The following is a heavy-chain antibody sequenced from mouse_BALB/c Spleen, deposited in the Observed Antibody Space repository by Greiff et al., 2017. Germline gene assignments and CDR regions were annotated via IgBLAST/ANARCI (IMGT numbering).Heavy chain of an antibody. J-gene: IGHJ4*01. CDR3: ARKGYYGNPPYYAMDY. CDR1: GYSITSDYA. Sequence: QSGPGLVKPSQSLSLTCTVTGYSITSDYAWYWIRQFPGNQLEWMGYISYSGSTSYNPSLKSRISITRDTSKNQFFLQLNSVTTEDTATYDCARKGYYGNPPYYAMDYWGQGTSVTVSS. V-gene: IGHV3-2*02. CDR2: ISYSGST. D-gene: IGHD2-1*01.